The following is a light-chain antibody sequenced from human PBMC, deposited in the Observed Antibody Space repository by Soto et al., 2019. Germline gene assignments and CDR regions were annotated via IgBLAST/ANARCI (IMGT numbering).Light chain of an antibody. Sequence: NFMLTQPHSVSESPGKTVTISCTRSSGSIASNYVQWYQQRPGSAPTTVIFEDNQRPTGVPDRFSGSIDSSSNSAALTISGLKTEDEADDYCQSYDSSNQNVVFGGGTKLTVL. CDR1: SGSIASNY. J-gene: IGLJ2*01. CDR3: QSYDSSNQNVV. V-gene: IGLV6-57*04. CDR2: EDN.